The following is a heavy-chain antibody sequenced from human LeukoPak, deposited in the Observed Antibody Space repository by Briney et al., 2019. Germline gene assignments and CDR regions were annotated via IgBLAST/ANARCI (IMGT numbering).Heavy chain of an antibody. CDR3: ARDPTGTTDY. J-gene: IGHJ4*02. D-gene: IGHD1-7*01. V-gene: IGHV3-53*01. Sequence: GGSLRLSCATSGFTFSTYWMSWVRQAPGKGLEWVSVIYSGGSTYYADSVKGRFTISRDNSKNTLYLQMNSLRAEDTAVYYCARDPTGTTDYWGQGTLVTVSS. CDR1: GFTFSTYW. CDR2: IYSGGST.